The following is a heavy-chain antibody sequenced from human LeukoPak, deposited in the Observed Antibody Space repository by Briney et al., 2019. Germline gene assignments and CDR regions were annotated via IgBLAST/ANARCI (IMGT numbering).Heavy chain of an antibody. Sequence: PSETLSLTCAVYGGSFSGYYWSWIRQPSGKGLEWIGEINHTGSTNYNPSLKSRVTISVDTSKSQFSLKLSSVTAADTAVYYCARAGYCSGGSCYSGRLDYWGQGTLVTVSS. CDR3: ARAGYCSGGSCYSGRLDY. CDR1: GGSFSGYY. V-gene: IGHV4-34*01. J-gene: IGHJ4*02. CDR2: INHTGST. D-gene: IGHD2-15*01.